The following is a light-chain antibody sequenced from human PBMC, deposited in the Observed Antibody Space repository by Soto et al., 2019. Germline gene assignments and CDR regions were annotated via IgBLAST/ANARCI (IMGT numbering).Light chain of an antibody. CDR3: QSYDNSMSAWV. J-gene: IGLJ3*02. V-gene: IGLV1-40*01. CDR2: DNN. Sequence: QPVLTQPPSVSGAPGQRVTISCTGSSSNIGTNWPVHWYQQFPGIATKLLIYDNNSRTSGVPDRFSGSKSGTSASLAITGLQAEDESDYYCQSYDNSMSAWVCGGGTKLTVL. CDR1: SSNIGTNWP.